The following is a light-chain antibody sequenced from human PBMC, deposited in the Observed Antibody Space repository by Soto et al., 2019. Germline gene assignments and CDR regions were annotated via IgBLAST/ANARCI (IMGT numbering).Light chain of an antibody. CDR3: SSSADSNNFYV. J-gene: IGLJ1*01. V-gene: IGLV2-8*01. Sequence: QSVLTQPPSASGSPGQSVTFSCTGTSSDVGGSNYVSWYQQHPGKAPKLMIYEVSKRPSGVPDRFSGSKSGNTASLTVSGLQTDDEADYYCSSSADSNNFYVFGTGTKVTVL. CDR1: SSDVGGSNY. CDR2: EVS.